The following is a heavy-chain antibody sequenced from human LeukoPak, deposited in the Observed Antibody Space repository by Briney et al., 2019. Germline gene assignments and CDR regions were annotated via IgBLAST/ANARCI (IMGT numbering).Heavy chain of an antibody. V-gene: IGHV3-23*01. CDR1: GGSISSGSYY. J-gene: IGHJ4*02. D-gene: IGHD2-2*01. CDR3: AKDKWDIVVVPAAGY. Sequence: ETLSLTCTVSGGSISSGSYYWSWIRQPAGKGLEWVSAISGSGGSTYYADSVKGRFTISRDNSKNTLYLQMNSLRAEDTAVYYCAKDKWDIVVVPAAGYWGQGTLVTVSS. CDR2: ISGSGGST.